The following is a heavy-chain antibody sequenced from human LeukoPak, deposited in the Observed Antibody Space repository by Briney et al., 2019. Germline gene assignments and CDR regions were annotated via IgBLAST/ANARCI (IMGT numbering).Heavy chain of an antibody. CDR3: VPLTDGSVVQ. Sequence: PGGSLSLSCAASTFTVSTNYMTWVRQAPGKGLEWVSMIYTGGSPYYADSVKGRFTISRDNSKNTLNLQMNSLRVEDTAVYYCVPLTDGSVVQWGQGTLVTVSS. CDR1: TFTVSTNY. V-gene: IGHV3-66*01. D-gene: IGHD3-10*01. CDR2: IYTGGSP. J-gene: IGHJ4*02.